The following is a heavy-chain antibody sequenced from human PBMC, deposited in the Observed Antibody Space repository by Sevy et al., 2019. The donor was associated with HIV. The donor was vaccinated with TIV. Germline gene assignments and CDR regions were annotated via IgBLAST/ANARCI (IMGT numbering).Heavy chain of an antibody. CDR1: GYTFTSYY. D-gene: IGHD2-21*02. V-gene: IGHV1-46*01. CDR3: ARAPKVVTTRHFDY. CDR2: INPSGGST. Sequence: ASVKVSCKASGYTFTSYYIHWVRQAPGQGLEWMGIINPSGGSTSYARKFQGRVTMTRDTSTSTVYMEMSSLRSEDTAVYYCARAPKVVTTRHFDYWGQGTLVTVSS. J-gene: IGHJ4*02.